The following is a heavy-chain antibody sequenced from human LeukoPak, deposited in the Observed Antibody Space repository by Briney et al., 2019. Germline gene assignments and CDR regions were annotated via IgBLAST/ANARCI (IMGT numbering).Heavy chain of an antibody. V-gene: IGHV4-59*01. CDR2: IYYSGST. D-gene: IGHD2-15*01. Sequence: SETLSLTCTVPGGSISSYYWSWIRQPPGKGLEWIGYIYYSGSTNYNPSLKSRVTISVDTSKNQFSLKLSSVTAADTAVYYCARESGYCSGGSCYPDYWGQGTLITVSS. CDR3: ARESGYCSGGSCYPDY. CDR1: GGSISSYY. J-gene: IGHJ4*02.